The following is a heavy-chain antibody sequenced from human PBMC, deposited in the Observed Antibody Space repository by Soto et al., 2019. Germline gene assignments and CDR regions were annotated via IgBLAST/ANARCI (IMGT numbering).Heavy chain of an antibody. J-gene: IGHJ4*02. CDR3: AKDGYCSGGSCYFRLDY. V-gene: IGHV3-30*18. D-gene: IGHD2-15*01. CDR1: GLTFSSYG. CDR2: ISYDGSNK. Sequence: QVQLVESGGGVVQPGRSLRLSCAASGLTFSSYGMHWVRKAPGKGLEWVAVISYDGSNKYYADSVKGRFTISRDNSKNTLYLQMNSLRAEDTAVYYCAKDGYCSGGSCYFRLDYWGQGTLVTVSS.